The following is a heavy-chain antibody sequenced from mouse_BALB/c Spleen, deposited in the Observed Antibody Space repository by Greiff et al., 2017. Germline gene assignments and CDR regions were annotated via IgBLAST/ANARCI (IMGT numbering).Heavy chain of an antibody. CDR1: GFAFSSYY. V-gene: IGHV5-12-1*01. Sequence: EVKLVESGGGLVKPGGSLKLSCAASGFAFSSYYMSWVRQTPEKRLEWVAYISSGGGSTYYPDTVKGRFTISRDNAKNTLYLQMSSLKSEDTAMYYSVRHILAVFYAVRYWGQGTSVTVSA. CDR3: VRHILAVFYAVRY. D-gene: IGHD6-5*01. J-gene: IGHJ4*01. CDR2: ISSGGGST.